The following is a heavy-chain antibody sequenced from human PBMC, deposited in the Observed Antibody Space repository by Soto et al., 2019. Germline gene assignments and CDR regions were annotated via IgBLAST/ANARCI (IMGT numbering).Heavy chain of an antibody. D-gene: IGHD3-22*01. CDR1: GAYITSHY. Sequence: QVQLQESGPGLVKPSETLSLTCKVSGAYITSHYFAWIRQTPGRRLEWLGFIYLGGSINYNPSFKSRVIISVDTSKNKFAGILTSVTAADTAIYYCARARYDSIGFILDSLGLGTLVTVSS. J-gene: IGHJ5*01. V-gene: IGHV4-59*11. CDR2: IYLGGSI. CDR3: ARARYDSIGFILDS.